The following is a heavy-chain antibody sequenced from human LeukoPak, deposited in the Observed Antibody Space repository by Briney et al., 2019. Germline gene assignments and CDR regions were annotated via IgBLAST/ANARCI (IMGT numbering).Heavy chain of an antibody. CDR1: GFTFSSYW. Sequence: PGGSLRLSCAASGFTFSSYWMSWVRQAPGKGLEWVANIKQDGSEKYYVDSVKGRFTISRDNAKNSLYLQMNSLRAEDTAVYYCAKDPYYYGSGSTTHFDYWGQGTLVTVSS. CDR2: IKQDGSEK. CDR3: AKDPYYYGSGSTTHFDY. V-gene: IGHV3-7*01. J-gene: IGHJ4*02. D-gene: IGHD3-10*01.